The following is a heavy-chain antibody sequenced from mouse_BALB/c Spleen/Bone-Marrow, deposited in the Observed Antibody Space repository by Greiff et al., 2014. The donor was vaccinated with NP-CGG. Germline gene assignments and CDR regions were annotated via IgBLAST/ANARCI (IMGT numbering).Heavy chain of an antibody. CDR2: ISDGGSYT. CDR3: ARDRRITTATYAMDY. CDR1: GFTFSDYY. D-gene: IGHD1-2*01. Sequence: DVQLQESGGGLVKPGGSLKLSCAASGFTFSDYYMYWVRQTPEKRLEWVATISDGGSYTYYPDSVKGRFTISRDNAKNNLYLQVSSLKSEDTAMYYCARDRRITTATYAMDYWGQGTSVTVSS. V-gene: IGHV5-4*02. J-gene: IGHJ4*01.